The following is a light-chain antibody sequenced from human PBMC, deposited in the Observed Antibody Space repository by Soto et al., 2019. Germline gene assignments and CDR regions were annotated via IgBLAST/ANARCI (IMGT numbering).Light chain of an antibody. V-gene: IGKV3-15*01. Sequence: EIVMTKSPATLSVSPGESATLSCSASQSISSGLAWYQQKPGQPPRLLIYGASTRATGVPARFTCSGSGSDFPRPISGLQSEDFAGYYCQQRHNWPLTLGQGTRLEI. CDR1: QSISSG. J-gene: IGKJ2*01. CDR3: QQRHNWPLT. CDR2: GAS.